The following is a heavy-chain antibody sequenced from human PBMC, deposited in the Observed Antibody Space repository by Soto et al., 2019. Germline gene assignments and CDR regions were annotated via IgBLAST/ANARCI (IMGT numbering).Heavy chain of an antibody. Sequence: GGSLRLSCAVSGFIFSDHAMNWVRQAPGKGLEWVSSIDEDGSTTHYADSVKGRFTISRDDSKNTLYLQMDSLRAEDTALYYCSRVMYGFSYGKCGYWGQGALVTVSS. CDR2: IDEDGSTT. D-gene: IGHD1-1*01. CDR1: GFIFSDHA. CDR3: SRVMYGFSYGKCGY. V-gene: IGHV3-23*01. J-gene: IGHJ4*02.